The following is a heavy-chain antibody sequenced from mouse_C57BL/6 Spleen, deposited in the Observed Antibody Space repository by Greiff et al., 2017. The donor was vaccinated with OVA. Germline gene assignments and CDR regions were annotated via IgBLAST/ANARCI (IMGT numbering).Heavy chain of an antibody. CDR3: ARGVYDGYYGWYFDV. V-gene: IGHV3-6*01. CDR2: ISYDGSN. J-gene: IGHJ1*03. CDR1: GYSITSGYY. Sequence: EVQLQQSGPGLVKPSQSLSLTCSVTGYSITSGYYWNWIRQFPGNKLEWMGYISYDGSNNYNPSLKNRISITRDTSKNQFFLKLNSVTTEDTATYYCARGVYDGYYGWYFDVWGTGTTVTVSS. D-gene: IGHD2-3*01.